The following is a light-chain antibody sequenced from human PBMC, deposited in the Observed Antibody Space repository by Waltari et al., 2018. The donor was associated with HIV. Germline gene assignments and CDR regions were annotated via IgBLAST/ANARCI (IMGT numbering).Light chain of an antibody. CDR3: QTWGTGIQV. Sequence: QVVLTQPPSASASLGASVKLTCTLSSGHINYVIACHQQQPKKGPRFLLKLNSDGRHSKGDGIPDRFSGSSSGAERYLTISSLQSEDEGDYFCQTWGTGIQVFGGGTRLTVL. CDR1: SGHINYV. V-gene: IGLV4-69*01. J-gene: IGLJ2*01. CDR2: LNSDGRH.